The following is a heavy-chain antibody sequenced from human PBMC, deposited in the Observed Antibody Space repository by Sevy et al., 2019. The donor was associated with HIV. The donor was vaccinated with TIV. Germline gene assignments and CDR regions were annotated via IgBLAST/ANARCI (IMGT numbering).Heavy chain of an antibody. CDR2: IYYSGST. D-gene: IGHD3-10*01. J-gene: IGHJ6*03. CDR3: ARGQNYYGSGSYYIYYYYYMDV. CDR1: GGSISSYY. V-gene: IGHV4-59*01. Sequence: SETLSLTCTVSGGSISSYYWSWIRQPPGKGLEWIGYIYYSGSTNYNPSLKSRVTISVDTSKNQFSLKLISVTAADTAVYYCARGQNYYGSGSYYIYYYYYMDVWGNGTTVTVSS.